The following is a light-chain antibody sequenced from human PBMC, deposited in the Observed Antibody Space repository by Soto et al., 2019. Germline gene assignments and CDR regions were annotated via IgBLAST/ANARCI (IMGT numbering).Light chain of an antibody. CDR1: QGISNY. J-gene: IGKJ1*01. Sequence: DIQMTQSPSSLSASVGDRVTITCRASQGISNYLAWYQQKPGKVPKLLIYAASTLQSGVPSRFSGSGFGTDFTLTISSLQPEDVATYYCQKYNSAPRTFGQGTKVEL. V-gene: IGKV1-27*01. CDR2: AAS. CDR3: QKYNSAPRT.